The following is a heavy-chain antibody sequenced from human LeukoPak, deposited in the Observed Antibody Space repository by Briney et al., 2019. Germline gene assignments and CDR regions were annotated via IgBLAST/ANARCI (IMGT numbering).Heavy chain of an antibody. CDR2: INWNGGNT. D-gene: IGHD6-19*01. Sequence: GGSLRLSCAASGFSFDDYGMSWVRQVPGKGLEWVSGINWNGGNTGYAASVRGRFTISRDNANNSLYLQMNSLRAEDTALYYCARDISGWYGPDYWGQGTLVTVSS. J-gene: IGHJ4*02. CDR3: ARDISGWYGPDY. V-gene: IGHV3-20*04. CDR1: GFSFDDYG.